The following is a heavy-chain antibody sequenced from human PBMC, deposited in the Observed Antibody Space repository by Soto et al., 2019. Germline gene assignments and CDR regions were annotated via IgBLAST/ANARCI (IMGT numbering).Heavy chain of an antibody. J-gene: IGHJ5*02. D-gene: IGHD6-13*01. CDR3: ARRYIAAPATALDL. CDR2: IYPADSDT. CDR1: GYRFSTYW. V-gene: IGHV5-51*01. Sequence: GESLKISCQGSGYRFSTYWIHWVRQLPGKGLESVGIIYPADSDTRYSPSFQGQVTISADKTISTTYLQWSSLKASDTAMYFCARRYIAAPATALDLWGQGTPVTVSS.